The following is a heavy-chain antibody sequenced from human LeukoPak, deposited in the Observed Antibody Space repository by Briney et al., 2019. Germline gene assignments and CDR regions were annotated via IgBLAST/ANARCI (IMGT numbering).Heavy chain of an antibody. J-gene: IGHJ4*02. V-gene: IGHV3-7*01. Sequence: GGSLRLSCAASGFTFSSYLMSWVRQAPGKGLEWVADIKQDGSEKYYVDSVKGRFTISRDNAKNSLYLQMNSLRAEDTAVYYCARSRWYRAVNYFDYWGQGTLVTVSS. CDR2: IKQDGSEK. D-gene: IGHD6-13*01. CDR1: GFTFSSYL. CDR3: ARSRWYRAVNYFDY.